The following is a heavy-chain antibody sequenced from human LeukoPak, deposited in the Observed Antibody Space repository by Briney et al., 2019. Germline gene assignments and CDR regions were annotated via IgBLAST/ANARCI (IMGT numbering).Heavy chain of an antibody. V-gene: IGHV4-34*01. CDR1: GGSFSGYY. J-gene: IGHJ5*02. Sequence: SETLSLTCTVYGGSFSGYYWSWIRQPPGKGLEWIGEINYSGSTNYNPSLKSRVTISVDTSKNQFSLKLSSVTAADTAVYYCARVCGIVGVTWFDPWGQGTLVIVSS. CDR3: ARVCGIVGVTWFDP. CDR2: INYSGST. D-gene: IGHD1-26*01.